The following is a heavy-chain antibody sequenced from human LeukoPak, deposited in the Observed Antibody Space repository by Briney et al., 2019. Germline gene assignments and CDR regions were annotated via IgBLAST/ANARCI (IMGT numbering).Heavy chain of an antibody. CDR1: DFTFRTYS. Sequence: GGSLRLSCAASDFTFRTYSMIWARQTAGTGLEWISYISSGGGVTHYADSVKGRFTISRDNARNTLYLQVNSLRAEDTAVYYCARDSSGWGFDYWGQGSLVTVSS. CDR3: ARDSSGWGFDY. V-gene: IGHV3-48*04. D-gene: IGHD6-25*01. CDR2: ISSGGGVT. J-gene: IGHJ4*02.